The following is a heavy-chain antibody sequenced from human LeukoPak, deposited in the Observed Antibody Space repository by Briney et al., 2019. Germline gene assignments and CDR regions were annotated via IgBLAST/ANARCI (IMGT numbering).Heavy chain of an antibody. CDR3: ARANDYGDDY. J-gene: IGHJ4*02. Sequence: GGSLRLSCAASGFTVSSNYMTWVRQAPGKGLEWVANKKQDGSKKSYVDSVKGRFTISRDNSKNTLYLQMNSLRAEDTAVYYCARANDYGDDYWGQGTLVTVSS. CDR1: GFTVSSNY. CDR2: KKQDGSKK. D-gene: IGHD4-17*01. V-gene: IGHV3-7*01.